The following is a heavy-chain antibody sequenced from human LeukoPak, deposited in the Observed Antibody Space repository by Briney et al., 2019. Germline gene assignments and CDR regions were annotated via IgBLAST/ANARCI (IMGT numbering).Heavy chain of an antibody. D-gene: IGHD2-15*01. J-gene: IGHJ4*02. V-gene: IGHV3-15*05. CDR2: VKSKSDGGTV. Sequence: PGGSLRLSCAASGFAFSNAWMTWVRQAPGKGLEWVGRVKSKSDGGTVAYAAPMRDRFTISRDDSEKTLYLQINSLKTEDTAGYYCATDLLDYWGQGTLVTVSS. CDR3: ATDLLDY. CDR1: GFAFSNAW.